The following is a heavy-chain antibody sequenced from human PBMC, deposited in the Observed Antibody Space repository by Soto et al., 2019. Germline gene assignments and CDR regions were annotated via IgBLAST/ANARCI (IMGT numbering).Heavy chain of an antibody. CDR1: GGSITGGTDS. CDR3: ARIPPLAGIPNAFDI. D-gene: IGHD6-19*01. J-gene: IGHJ3*02. Sequence: QVQLQESGPGLVKPSQTLSLTCAVSGGSITGGTDSWSWIRQHPGKGLEWVGYIYYRGSTYYNPSLKSRTSISVDPSKNQFSLKLTSVTVADTGVYFCARIPPLAGIPNAFDIWGRGAMVTVSS. V-gene: IGHV4-31*11. CDR2: IYYRGST.